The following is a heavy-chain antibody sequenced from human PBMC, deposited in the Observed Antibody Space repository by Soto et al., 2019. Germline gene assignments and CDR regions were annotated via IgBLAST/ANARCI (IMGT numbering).Heavy chain of an antibody. CDR1: GLTFSSYA. CDR3: SASLVAGGFDL. V-gene: IGHV3-15*01. Sequence: PGGSLRLSCAASGLTFSSYAMIWVRQAPGKGPEWVGLIKNKADGGTIHYAAPVEGRFTISGDDSKNTLYLQMNSLKIEDTAVYFCSASLVAGGFDLWGQGTEVTVSS. CDR2: IKNKADGGTI. D-gene: IGHD6-25*01. J-gene: IGHJ3*01.